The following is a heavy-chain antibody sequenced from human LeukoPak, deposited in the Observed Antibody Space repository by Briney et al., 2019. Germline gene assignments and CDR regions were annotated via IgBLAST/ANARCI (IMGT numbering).Heavy chain of an antibody. J-gene: IGHJ3*02. Sequence: GESLQISCKGSGYSFTSYWIGWVRQMPGKGLEWMGIIYPGDSDTRYSPSFQGQVTISADKSISTAYLQWSSLKASDTAMYYCARPRLLRRDPSAFDIWGQGTMVTVSS. V-gene: IGHV5-51*01. CDR1: GYSFTSYW. D-gene: IGHD2-21*01. CDR2: IYPGDSDT. CDR3: ARPRLLRRDPSAFDI.